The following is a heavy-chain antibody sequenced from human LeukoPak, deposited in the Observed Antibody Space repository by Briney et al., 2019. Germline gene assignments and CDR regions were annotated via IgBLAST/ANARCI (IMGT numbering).Heavy chain of an antibody. J-gene: IGHJ4*02. CDR3: GRRTQDGYNSPIDY. Sequence: PGGSLRLSCAGSGLTFSNHAMTWVRQAPGKGLEYVAESSGSGRGTYYADSVQGRFTISRDNSKNTLYLQMNSLRAEDTAEYYCGRRTQDGYNSPIDYWGQGTLVTVSS. D-gene: IGHD5-24*01. CDR2: SSGSGRGT. CDR1: GLTFSNHA. V-gene: IGHV3-23*01.